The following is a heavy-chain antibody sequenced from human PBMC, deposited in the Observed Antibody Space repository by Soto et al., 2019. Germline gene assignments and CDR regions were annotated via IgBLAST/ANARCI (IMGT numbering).Heavy chain of an antibody. CDR2: ISGSSSYI. CDR3: AKDTLIPYYDFWSGYHPSDY. V-gene: IGHV3-21*01. CDR1: GFAFSSYS. Sequence: GGSLRLSCAASGFAFSSYSMNWVRQSPGKGLEWVSSISGSSSYIYYADSVKGRFTISRDNAKNSLYLQMNSLSAEDTAVYYCAKDTLIPYYDFWSGYHPSDYWGQGTLVTVSS. J-gene: IGHJ4*02. D-gene: IGHD3-3*01.